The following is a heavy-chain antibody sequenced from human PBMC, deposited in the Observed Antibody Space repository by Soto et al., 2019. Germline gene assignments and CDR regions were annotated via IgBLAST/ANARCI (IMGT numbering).Heavy chain of an antibody. CDR3: ARTQAAMITDRYNWFDS. V-gene: IGHV3-30*01. Sequence: GSSLRLSCVASGFTVADYAMHWVLRIPGKGLEWVAVISYSGDRQYYAESVKGLFTISRDNSKKTLYLQMFSLTSEDSAVFYCARTQAAMITDRYNWFDSWGPGTQVTVSS. CDR2: ISYSGDRQ. D-gene: IGHD3-16*01. CDR1: GFTVADYA. J-gene: IGHJ5*01.